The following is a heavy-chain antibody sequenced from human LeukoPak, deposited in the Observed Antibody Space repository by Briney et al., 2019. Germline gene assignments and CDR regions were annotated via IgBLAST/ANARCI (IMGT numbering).Heavy chain of an antibody. V-gene: IGHV3-48*03. CDR3: ARRTSGAFAI. CDR2: ISSSGSDK. J-gene: IGHJ3*02. CDR1: GFPFSDHE. Sequence: PGGSRRLSCAASGFPFSDHEMNWVRQAPGKGLEWVSYISSSGSDKYYPDSVKGRFTISRDNAKNSLFLQMNSLRAEDTAVYYCARRTSGAFAIWGQGTKVTVSS.